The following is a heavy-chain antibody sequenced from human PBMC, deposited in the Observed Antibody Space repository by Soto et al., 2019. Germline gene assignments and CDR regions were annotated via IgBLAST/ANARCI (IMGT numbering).Heavy chain of an antibody. V-gene: IGHV3-15*01. CDR3: TTDLQAYCDGTTCYAGNYYYDDMDV. CDR2: IKSQGDGGTR. Sequence: GSLRLSCAASGFSCRNAWMSWVRQAPGKGLEWVGHIKSQGDGGTRDYAAPVKGRFTIPRDDSKNTLFLQMNSLKNEDTAVYFCTTDLQAYCDGTTCYAGNYYYDDMDVWGQGTTVTVSS. CDR1: GFSCRNAW. D-gene: IGHD2-2*01. J-gene: IGHJ6*02.